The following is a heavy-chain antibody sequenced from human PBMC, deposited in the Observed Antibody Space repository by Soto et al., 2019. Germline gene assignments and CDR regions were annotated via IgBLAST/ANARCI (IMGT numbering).Heavy chain of an antibody. CDR1: GGSVSSGSYY. CDR2: IYYSGST. J-gene: IGHJ4*02. Sequence: SETLSLTCTVSGGSVSSGSYYWSWIRQPPGKGLEWIGYIYYSGSTNYNPSLKSRVTISVDTSKNQFSLKLSSVTAADTAVYYCARDGYDSSGYYYAYFDYWGQGTLVTVSS. D-gene: IGHD3-22*01. CDR3: ARDGYDSSGYYYAYFDY. V-gene: IGHV4-61*01.